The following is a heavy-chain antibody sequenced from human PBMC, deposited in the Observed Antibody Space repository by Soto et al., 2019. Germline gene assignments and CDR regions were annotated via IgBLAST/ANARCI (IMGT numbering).Heavy chain of an antibody. D-gene: IGHD3-3*01. CDR1: GFTFGSYS. Sequence: GGSLRLSCAASGFTFGSYSMNWVRQAPGKGLEWVSYISSSSSTIYYADSVKGRFTISRDNAKNSLYLQMNSLRDEETAVYYCARDSSGDYDFWSGYDYYGMDVWGQGTTVTVSS. V-gene: IGHV3-48*02. J-gene: IGHJ6*02. CDR2: ISSSSSTI. CDR3: ARDSSGDYDFWSGYDYYGMDV.